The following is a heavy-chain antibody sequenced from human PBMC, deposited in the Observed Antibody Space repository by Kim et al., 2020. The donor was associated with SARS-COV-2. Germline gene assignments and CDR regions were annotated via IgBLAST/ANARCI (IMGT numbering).Heavy chain of an antibody. Sequence: QGRVTMTTDTSTSTAYMELRSLRSDDTAVYYCAREGYDFWSGYVLPFDYWGQGTLVTVSS. J-gene: IGHJ4*02. V-gene: IGHV1-18*01. CDR3: AREGYDFWSGYVLPFDY. D-gene: IGHD3-3*01.